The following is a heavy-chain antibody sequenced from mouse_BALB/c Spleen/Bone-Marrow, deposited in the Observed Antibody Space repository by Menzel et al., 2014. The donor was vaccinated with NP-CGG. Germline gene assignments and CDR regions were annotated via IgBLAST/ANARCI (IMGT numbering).Heavy chain of an antibody. CDR1: GYTFTSYW. Sequence: VKLMESGAELVRPGASVKLSCKASGYTFTSYWINWVKQRPGQGLEWIGNIYPSDNYTNYNQKFKDKATLTVDKSSSTAYMQLSSPTSEDSAVYYCTRTYEYFDYWGLGTTLTVSS. CDR3: TRTYEYFDY. CDR2: IYPSDNYT. J-gene: IGHJ2*01. V-gene: IGHV1-69*02. D-gene: IGHD2-3*01.